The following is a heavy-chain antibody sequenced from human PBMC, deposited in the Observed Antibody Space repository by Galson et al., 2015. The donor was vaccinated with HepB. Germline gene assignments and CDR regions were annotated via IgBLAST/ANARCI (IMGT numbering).Heavy chain of an antibody. CDR1: GGSFSTYA. CDR3: AREGYCSSTSCYFEHYYYMDV. J-gene: IGHJ6*03. D-gene: IGHD2-2*01. Sequence: SVKVSCKASGGSFSTYAISWVRQAPGQGLEWMGGITPIFGTANYAQKFQGRVTITADESTSTAYMELSSLRSEDTAVYYCAREGYCSSTSCYFEHYYYMDVWGKGTTVTVSS. CDR2: ITPIFGTA. V-gene: IGHV1-69*13.